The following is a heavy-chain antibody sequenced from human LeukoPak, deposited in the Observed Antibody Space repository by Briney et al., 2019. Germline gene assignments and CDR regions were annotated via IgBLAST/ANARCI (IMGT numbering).Heavy chain of an antibody. V-gene: IGHV1-2*02. D-gene: IGHD3-9*01. CDR3: ARDMTGAALDAFDI. CDR1: GYTFTGYY. J-gene: IGHJ3*02. Sequence: GASVKVSCKASGYTFTGYYMHWVRQAPGQGLEWMGWINPNSGGTNYAQKFQGRVTMTRDTSISTAYMELSRLRSDDTAVYYCARDMTGAALDAFDIWGQGTMVTVSS. CDR2: INPNSGGT.